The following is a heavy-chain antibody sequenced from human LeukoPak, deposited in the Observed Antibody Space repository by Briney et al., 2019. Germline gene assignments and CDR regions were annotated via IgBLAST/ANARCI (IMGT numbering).Heavy chain of an antibody. CDR2: ISGSGGST. J-gene: IGHJ4*02. Sequence: GGSLRLSCAASGFTFSSYAMSWVRQAPGKGLEWVSAISGSGGSTYYADSVKGRFTISRDNSKNTLYLQMNSLRAEDTAVYYCAKDHRGMGRYFDWLPLDYWGQGTLVTVSS. V-gene: IGHV3-23*01. D-gene: IGHD3-9*01. CDR1: GFTFSSYA. CDR3: AKDHRGMGRYFDWLPLDY.